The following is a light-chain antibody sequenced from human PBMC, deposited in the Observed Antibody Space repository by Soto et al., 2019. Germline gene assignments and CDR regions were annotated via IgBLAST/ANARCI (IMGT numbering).Light chain of an antibody. Sequence: EIVMTQSPATLSVSTGERATLSCRASQSVNIYLAWYQQKPGQAPRLLIFGASSRATGIPARFSGSGSGTEFNLTISSLQSEDFAVYFCQQYDDWLRLTFGGGTKVDIK. J-gene: IGKJ4*01. CDR2: GAS. CDR1: QSVNIY. V-gene: IGKV3D-15*01. CDR3: QQYDDWLRLT.